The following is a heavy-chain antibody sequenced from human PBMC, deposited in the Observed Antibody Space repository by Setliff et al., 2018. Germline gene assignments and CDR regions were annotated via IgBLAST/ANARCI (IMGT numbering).Heavy chain of an antibody. D-gene: IGHD3-3*01. CDR2: IIPIFGTA. J-gene: IGHJ3*02. CDR1: GYTFTSYG. CDR3: AISTIFGVVSPTPDAFDI. V-gene: IGHV1-69*06. Sequence: GASVKVSCKASGYTFTSYGISWVRQAPGQGLEWMGGIIPIFGTANYAQKFQGRVTITADKSTSTAYTELSRLRSEDTAVYYCAISTIFGVVSPTPDAFDIWGQGTMVTVSS.